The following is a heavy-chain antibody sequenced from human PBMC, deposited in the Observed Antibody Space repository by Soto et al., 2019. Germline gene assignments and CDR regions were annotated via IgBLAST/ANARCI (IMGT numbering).Heavy chain of an antibody. Sequence: EVQLVESGGGLVQPGRSLRLSCAASGFTFDDYAMHWVRQAPGKGLVGVSGISWEGGSIGYADSVKGRFTISRDNAKNSLYLQMNSLRAEDTVLYYCAKDHDEDFGYDLDYFNYWGQGTLVTVSS. J-gene: IGHJ4*02. V-gene: IGHV3-9*01. D-gene: IGHD5-12*01. CDR2: ISWEGGSI. CDR1: GFTFDDYA. CDR3: AKDHDEDFGYDLDYFNY.